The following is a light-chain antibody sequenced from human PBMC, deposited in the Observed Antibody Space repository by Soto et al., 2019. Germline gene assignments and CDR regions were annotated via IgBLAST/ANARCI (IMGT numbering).Light chain of an antibody. J-gene: IGKJ4*01. CDR1: QSVSSY. V-gene: IGKV3-11*01. CDR2: DAS. CDR3: QQRSNWLLT. Sequence: EIVLTQSPATLSLSPGERATISCRASQSVSSYLAWYQQKPGQAPRLLIYDASNMATGIPVRFSGSGSGTDFTLTISSLEPEDFAVYYCQQRSNWLLTFGGGTKVEIK.